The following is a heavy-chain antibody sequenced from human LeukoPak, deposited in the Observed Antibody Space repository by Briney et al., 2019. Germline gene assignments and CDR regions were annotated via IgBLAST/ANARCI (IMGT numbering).Heavy chain of an antibody. Sequence: QPGGSLRLSCAASGFTFSSYGMHWVRQAPGKGLEWVAVISYDGSNKYYADSVKGRFTISRDNSKNTLYLQMNSLRADDTAVYYCARDGPRPHTIFGLNYYFDYWGQGTLVTVSS. J-gene: IGHJ4*02. V-gene: IGHV3-30*03. CDR2: ISYDGSNK. D-gene: IGHD3-3*01. CDR3: ARDGPRPHTIFGLNYYFDY. CDR1: GFTFSSYG.